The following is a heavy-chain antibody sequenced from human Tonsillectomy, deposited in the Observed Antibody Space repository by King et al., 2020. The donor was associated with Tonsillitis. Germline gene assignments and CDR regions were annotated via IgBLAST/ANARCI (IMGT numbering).Heavy chain of an antibody. V-gene: IGHV3-15*01. D-gene: IGHD5-18*01. J-gene: IGHJ4*02. Sequence: VQLVESGGGLVKPGGSLRLSCAASGFTFSNAWMRWVRQVPGKGLEWVGRIKRKIDGGTTDYAAPVKGRFTISRDDSKNTLYLQMDSLRTDDTAVYYCSKDRAGYSNFVLGYWGQGTLVTVSS. CDR1: GFTFSNAW. CDR2: IKRKIDGGTT. CDR3: SKDRAGYSNFVLGY.